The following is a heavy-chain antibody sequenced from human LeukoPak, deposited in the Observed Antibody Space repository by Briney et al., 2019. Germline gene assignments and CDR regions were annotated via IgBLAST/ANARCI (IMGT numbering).Heavy chain of an antibody. V-gene: IGHV3-21*01. CDR3: ARDITGTTGFDY. CDR2: ISSSSSYI. CDR1: GFTFSSYS. D-gene: IGHD1-7*01. J-gene: IGHJ4*02. Sequence: PGGSLRLSCAASGFTFSSYSMNWVRQAPGKGLEWVSSISSSSSYIYYADSVKGRFTISRDNAKNSLYLQMNSLRAEDTAVYYCARDITGTTGFDYWGQGTLVTVSS.